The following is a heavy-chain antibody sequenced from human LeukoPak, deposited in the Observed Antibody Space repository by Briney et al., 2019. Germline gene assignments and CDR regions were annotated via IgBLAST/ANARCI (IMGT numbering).Heavy chain of an antibody. CDR1: GFTFSSYW. V-gene: IGHV3-74*01. D-gene: IGHD3-3*01. CDR3: ARAPFDYGDY. J-gene: IGHJ4*02. CDR2: INSNGSIT. Sequence: GGSLRLSCAASGFTFSSYWMHWVRHAPGKGLVWVSRINSNGSITSYADSVKGRFTISRDNAKNTLYLQMNSLRAEDTAVYYCARAPFDYGDYWGQGTLVTVSS.